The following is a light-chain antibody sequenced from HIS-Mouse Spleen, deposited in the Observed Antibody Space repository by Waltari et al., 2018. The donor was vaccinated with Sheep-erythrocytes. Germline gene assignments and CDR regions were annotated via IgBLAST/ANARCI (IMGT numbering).Light chain of an antibody. CDR2: DAS. CDR1: QSVSSY. V-gene: IGKV3-11*01. CDR3: QQRSNWYT. J-gene: IGKJ2*01. Sequence: EIVLTQSPATLSLSPGERATLSCMASQSVSSYLAWYQQQPGQAPRLLIYDASNRATGIPARFSGSGSGTDFTLTISSLEPEDFAVYYCQQRSNWYTFGQGTKLEIK.